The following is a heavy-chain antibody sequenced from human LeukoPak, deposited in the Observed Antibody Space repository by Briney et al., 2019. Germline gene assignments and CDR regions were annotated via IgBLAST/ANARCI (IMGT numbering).Heavy chain of an antibody. D-gene: IGHD6-13*01. CDR3: ARVTGYRIEDYFDY. CDR2: IYYSGST. J-gene: IGHJ4*02. Sequence: SETLSLSCTVSGGSISSYYWSWIRQPPGKGLEWIGYIYYSGSTNYNPSLKSRVTISVETSKNQFSLKLSSVTAADTAVYYCARVTGYRIEDYFDYWGQGTLVTVSS. CDR1: GGSISSYY. V-gene: IGHV4-59*01.